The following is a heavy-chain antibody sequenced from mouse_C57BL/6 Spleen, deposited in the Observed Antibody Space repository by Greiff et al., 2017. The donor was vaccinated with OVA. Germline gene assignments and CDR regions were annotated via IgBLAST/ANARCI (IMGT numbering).Heavy chain of an antibody. Sequence: QVQLQQPGAELVRPGTSVKLSCKASGYTFTSYWMHWVKQRPGQGLEWIGVIDPSDSYTNYNQKFKGKATLTVDTSSSTAYMQLSSLTSEDSAVYYCARGDYGSGYDWGQGTLVTVSA. V-gene: IGHV1-59*01. CDR1: GYTFTSYW. CDR2: IDPSDSYT. CDR3: ARGDYGSGYD. D-gene: IGHD1-1*01. J-gene: IGHJ3*01.